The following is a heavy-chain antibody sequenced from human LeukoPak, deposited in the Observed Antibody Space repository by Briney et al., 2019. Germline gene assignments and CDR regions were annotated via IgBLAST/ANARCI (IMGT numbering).Heavy chain of an antibody. Sequence: GGSLRLSCAASGFTFSSYCMSWVRQAPGQGLEWVANIKQDGSEKYYVDSVKGRFTISRDNAKNSLYLQMNSLRAEDTAVYYCARGSGWFDPWGQGTLVTVSS. CDR2: IKQDGSEK. CDR1: GFTFSSYC. V-gene: IGHV3-7*05. CDR3: ARGSGWFDP. J-gene: IGHJ5*02.